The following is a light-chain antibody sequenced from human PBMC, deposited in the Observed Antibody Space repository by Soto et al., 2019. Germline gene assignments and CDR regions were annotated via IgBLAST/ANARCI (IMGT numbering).Light chain of an antibody. J-gene: IGKJ3*01. CDR3: QHYGGSFI. CDR1: QSINSKS. V-gene: IGKV3-20*01. Sequence: EMVLTQSPGTLSLSPGEGATVSCRVSQSINSKSLVWYQRKFGQAPRLLIYNTSTRATGIPDSFSGSGSGTDFTLSISGLEPEDFAVYYCQHYGGSFIFGPGTKVDFK. CDR2: NTS.